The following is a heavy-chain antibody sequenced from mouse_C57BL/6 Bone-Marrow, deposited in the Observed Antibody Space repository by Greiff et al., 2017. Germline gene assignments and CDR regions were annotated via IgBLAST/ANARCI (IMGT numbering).Heavy chain of an antibody. V-gene: IGHV1-59*01. CDR1: GYTFTSYW. Sequence: VKLQQPGAELVRPGTSVKLSCKASGYTFTSYWMHWVKQRPGQGLEWIGVIDPSDSYTNYNQKFKGKATLTVDTSSSTAYMQLSSLTSEDSAVYYCARGRVYYYGSSYLYYAMDYWGQGTSVTVSS. J-gene: IGHJ4*01. D-gene: IGHD1-1*01. CDR2: IDPSDSYT. CDR3: ARGRVYYYGSSYLYYAMDY.